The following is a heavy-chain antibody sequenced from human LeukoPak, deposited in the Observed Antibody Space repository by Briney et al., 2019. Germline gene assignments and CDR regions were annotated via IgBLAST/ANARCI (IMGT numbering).Heavy chain of an antibody. CDR1: GGSISNYY. J-gene: IGHJ4*02. Sequence: PSETLSLTCTVSGGSISNYYWSWIRQPPGKGLEWIGYIYYSGSTNYNPSLKSRVTISVDTSRNEFSLKLSSVTAADTAVYYCARERGGSYSYGYFDYWGQGTLVTVSS. CDR2: IYYSGST. V-gene: IGHV4-59*01. CDR3: ARERGGSYSYGYFDY. D-gene: IGHD5-18*01.